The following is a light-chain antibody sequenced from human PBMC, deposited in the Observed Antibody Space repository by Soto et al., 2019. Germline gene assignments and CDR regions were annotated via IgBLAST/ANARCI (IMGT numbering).Light chain of an antibody. CDR3: QQYNNWPLT. J-gene: IGKJ1*01. CDR1: QSVSSN. CDR2: GAS. Sequence: EIVITQSPATLSVSPGERATLSCRASQSVSSNLAWYQHKPGQAPRLLIYGASTRATGIPARFSGSGSGTEFTLTISSLQSEDFAVYYCQQYNNWPLTFGQGTKVDIK. V-gene: IGKV3-15*01.